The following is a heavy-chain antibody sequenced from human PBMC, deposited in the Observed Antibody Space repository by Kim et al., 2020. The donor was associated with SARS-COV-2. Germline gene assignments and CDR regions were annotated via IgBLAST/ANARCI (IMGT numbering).Heavy chain of an antibody. CDR1: GDSINSGGYS. CDR3: ARGGVEDFFDY. Sequence: SETLSLTCTISGDSINSGGYSWSWIRQPPGKDLEWMGYTYHSGSSYYNPSLSSRVSMSIDTSKNQFSLRLTSVTAADTAVYYCARGGVEDFFDYGGQGTLVTVSS. V-gene: IGHV4-30-2*01. D-gene: IGHD2-21*01. CDR2: TYHSGSS. J-gene: IGHJ4*02.